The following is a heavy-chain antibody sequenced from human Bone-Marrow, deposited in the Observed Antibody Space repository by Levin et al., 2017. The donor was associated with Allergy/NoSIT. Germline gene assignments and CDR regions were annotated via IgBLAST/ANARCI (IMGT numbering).Heavy chain of an antibody. D-gene: IGHD1-7*01. V-gene: IGHV4-31*03. J-gene: IGHJ4*02. CDR3: ARDRALAGTTSYFDY. CDR1: GGSISSGGYY. Sequence: SETLSLTCTVSGGSISSGGYYWSWIRQHPGKGLEWIGYIYYSGSTYYNPSLKSRVTISVDTSKNQFSLKLSSVTAADTAVYYCARDRALAGTTSYFDYWGQGTLVTVSS. CDR2: IYYSGST.